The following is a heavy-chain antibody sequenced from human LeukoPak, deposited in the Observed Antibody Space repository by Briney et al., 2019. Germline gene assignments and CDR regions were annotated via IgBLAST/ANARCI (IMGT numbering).Heavy chain of an antibody. J-gene: IGHJ4*02. Sequence: QPGGSLRLSCAASGFTFSSYGMHWVRQAPGKGLEWVAFIRYDGSNKYYADSVKGRFTISRDNSKNTLYLQMNSLRAEDTAVYYCATYLDYDFWSGFTDYWGQGTLVTVSS. CDR1: GFTFSSYG. D-gene: IGHD3-3*01. V-gene: IGHV3-30*02. CDR2: IRYDGSNK. CDR3: ATYLDYDFWSGFTDY.